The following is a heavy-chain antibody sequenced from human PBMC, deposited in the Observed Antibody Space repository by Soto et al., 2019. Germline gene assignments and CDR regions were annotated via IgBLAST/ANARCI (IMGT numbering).Heavy chain of an antibody. D-gene: IGHD4-4*01. V-gene: IGHV1-69*12. J-gene: IGHJ6*02. Sequence: QVQLVQSGAEVKKPGSSVKVSCKASGGTFSSYAISWVRQAPGQGLEWMGGIIPIFGKANYAQKFQGRVTFTADESTSTAYMELSSLRSEDTAVYYWPRAGSNYRYYYYYGMDVWGQGTTVTVSS. CDR3: PRAGSNYRYYYYYGMDV. CDR2: IIPIFGKA. CDR1: GGTFSSYA.